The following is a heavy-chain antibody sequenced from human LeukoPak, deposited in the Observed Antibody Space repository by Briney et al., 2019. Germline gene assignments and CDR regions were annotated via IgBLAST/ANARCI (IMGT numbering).Heavy chain of an antibody. CDR3: TTGFCSSTSCYRN. Sequence: GGSLRLSCAASGFTFSSYSMSWVRQAPGKGLEWVGRIKSKTDGGTTDYAAPVKGRFTISRDDSKNTLYLQMNSLKTEDTAVYYCTTGFCSSTSCYRNWGQGTLVTVSS. D-gene: IGHD2-2*01. J-gene: IGHJ4*02. CDR1: GFTFSSYS. CDR2: IKSKTDGGTT. V-gene: IGHV3-15*01.